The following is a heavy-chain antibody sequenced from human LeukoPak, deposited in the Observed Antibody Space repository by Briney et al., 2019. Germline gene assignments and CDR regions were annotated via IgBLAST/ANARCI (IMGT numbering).Heavy chain of an antibody. CDR1: GGSISSYY. D-gene: IGHD3-22*01. Sequence: PSETLSLTCTVSGGSISSYYWSWIRQPPGKGLEWIGYIYYSGSTNYNPSLKSRVTISVDTSKNQFSLKLSSVTAADTAVYYCARAPNYYDSSGYPYGMDVWGQGTTVTVS. V-gene: IGHV4-59*01. J-gene: IGHJ6*02. CDR3: ARAPNYYDSSGYPYGMDV. CDR2: IYYSGST.